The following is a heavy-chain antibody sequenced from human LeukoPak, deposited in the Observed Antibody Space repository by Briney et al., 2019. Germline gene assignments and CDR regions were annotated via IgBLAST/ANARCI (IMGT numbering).Heavy chain of an antibody. CDR3: AKPQYYDSSGYVNYYYYYYMDV. V-gene: IGHV3-23*01. J-gene: IGHJ6*03. D-gene: IGHD3-22*01. CDR2: ISGSGGST. Sequence: GGSLRLSCAASGFTFSSYAMSWVRQAPGKGLEWVSAISGSGGSTYYADSVKGRFTISRDNSKNTLYLQMNSLRAEDTAVYYCAKPQYYDSSGYVNYYYYYYMDVWGKGTTVTVSS. CDR1: GFTFSSYA.